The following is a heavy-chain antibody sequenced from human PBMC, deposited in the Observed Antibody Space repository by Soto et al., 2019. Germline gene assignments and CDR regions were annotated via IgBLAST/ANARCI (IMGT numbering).Heavy chain of an antibody. CDR2: IYYAGTS. CDR1: GGSIGPYY. CDR3: ARHTPAISISDH. V-gene: IGHV4-59*08. D-gene: IGHD2-15*01. J-gene: IGHJ4*02. Sequence: SETLSLTCTVSGGSIGPYYWTWIRQPPGKGLEWVGYIYYAGTSSYNPSLKSRVTISLETSKSQISLKLSSVTAADTAVYYCARHTPAISISDHRGQGTLVTVSS.